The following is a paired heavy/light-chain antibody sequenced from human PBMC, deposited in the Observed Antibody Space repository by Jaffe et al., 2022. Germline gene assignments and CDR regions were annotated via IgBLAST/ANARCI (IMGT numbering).Heavy chain of an antibody. D-gene: IGHD3-10*01. CDR2: IYHSGST. CDR1: GYSISSGYY. J-gene: IGHJ3*02. V-gene: IGHV4-38-2*01. CDR3: AGFGENRKGRTGAFDI. Sequence: QVQLQESGPGLVKPSETLSLTCAVSGYSISSGYYWGWIRQPPGKGLEWIGSIYHSGSTYYNPSLKSRVTISVDTSKNQFSLKLSSVTAADTAVYYCAGFGENRKGRTGAFDIWGQGTMVTVSS.
Light chain of an antibody. CDR2: DVS. CDR3: CSYAGSYTFEVV. J-gene: IGLJ2*01. Sequence: QSALTQPRSVSGSPGQSVTISCTGTSSDVGGYNYVSWYQQHPGKAPKLMIYDVSKRPSGVPDRFSGSKSGNTASLTISGLQAEDEADYYCCSYAGSYTFEVVFGGGTKLTVL. V-gene: IGLV2-11*01. CDR1: SSDVGGYNY.